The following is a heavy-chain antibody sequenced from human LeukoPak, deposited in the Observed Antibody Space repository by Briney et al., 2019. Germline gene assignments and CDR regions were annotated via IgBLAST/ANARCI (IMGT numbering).Heavy chain of an antibody. CDR3: ARGELDILTGNNWFDP. V-gene: IGHV4-30-4*01. Sequence: SETLSLSCTVSGGSISSGDYYWSWIRQPPGKGLEWIGYIYYNGSTYYNPSLKSRVTISVDTSKNQFSLKLSSVTAADTAVYYCARGELDILTGNNWFDPWGQGTLVTVSS. CDR2: IYYNGST. CDR1: GGSISSGDYY. J-gene: IGHJ5*02. D-gene: IGHD3-9*01.